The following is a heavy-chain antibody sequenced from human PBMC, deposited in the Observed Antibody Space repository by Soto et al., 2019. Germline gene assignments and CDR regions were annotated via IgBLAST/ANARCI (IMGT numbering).Heavy chain of an antibody. CDR1: GFTFGDYA. D-gene: IGHD3-22*01. CDR3: TRDSIDSSGYYYSGY. Sequence: LRLSCTASGFTFGDYAMSWFRQAPGKGLEWVGFIRSKAYGGATEYAASVKGRFTISRDDSKSIAYLQMNSLKTEDTAVYYCTRDSIDSSGYYYSGYWGQGTLVTSPQ. V-gene: IGHV3-49*03. CDR2: IRSKAYGGAT. J-gene: IGHJ4*02.